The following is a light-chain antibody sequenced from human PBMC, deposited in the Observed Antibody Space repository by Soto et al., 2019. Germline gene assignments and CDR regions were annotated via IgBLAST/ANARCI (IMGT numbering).Light chain of an antibody. Sequence: EIVMTQSPATLSVSPGERATLSCRASQSVSSNLAWYQQKPGQAPRLLIYGASTSATGIPARFSGSGSGTEFTLTISSLQSEDFTVYYCQQYNNWPTATLGGGTKVEIK. J-gene: IGKJ4*01. V-gene: IGKV3-15*01. CDR2: GAS. CDR1: QSVSSN. CDR3: QQYNNWPTAT.